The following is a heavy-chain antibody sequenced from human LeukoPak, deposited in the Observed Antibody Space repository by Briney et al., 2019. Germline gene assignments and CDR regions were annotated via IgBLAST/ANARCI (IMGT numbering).Heavy chain of an antibody. CDR3: ASSKSLYSSSSRRYFQH. CDR1: GGSFSGYY. V-gene: IGHV4-34*01. J-gene: IGHJ1*01. CDR2: INHSGST. Sequence: SETLSLTCAVYGGSFSGYYWSWIRKPPGKGLEWNGEINHSGSTNYNPSLKSRVTISVDTSKNQFSLKLSSVTAADTAVYYCASSKSLYSSSSRRYFQHWGQGTLVTVSS. D-gene: IGHD6-6*01.